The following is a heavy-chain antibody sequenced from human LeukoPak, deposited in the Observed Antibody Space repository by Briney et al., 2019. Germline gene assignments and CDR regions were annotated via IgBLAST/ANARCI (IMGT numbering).Heavy chain of an antibody. CDR1: GFTFSIYA. CDR2: ISGSGGTA. D-gene: IGHD5-12*01. V-gene: IGHV3-23*01. CDR3: AKDIGTYSGYDYSAFDI. Sequence: GGSLRLSCAASGFTFSIYAMSWVRQAPGKGLEWVSAISGSGGTAYYADSVKGRFTISRDNSKNTLYLQMNSLRAEDTALYYCAKDIGTYSGYDYSAFDIWGQGTMVTVSS. J-gene: IGHJ3*02.